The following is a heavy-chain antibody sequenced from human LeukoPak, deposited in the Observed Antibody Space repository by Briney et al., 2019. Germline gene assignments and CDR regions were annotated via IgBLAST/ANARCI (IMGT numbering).Heavy chain of an antibody. CDR2: VYYSGTT. CDR3: ARDVARSGDLFGWFDP. V-gene: IGHV4-59*11. CDR1: GGSMSSRY. D-gene: IGHD3-10*01. J-gene: IGHJ5*02. Sequence: SETLSLTCTVSGGSMSSRYWSWIRQPPGKGLEWIGYVYYSGTTNSNPSLKSRVTISVDTSKNQFSLNLRSVTAADTAVYYCARDVARSGDLFGWFDPWGQGTLVIVSS.